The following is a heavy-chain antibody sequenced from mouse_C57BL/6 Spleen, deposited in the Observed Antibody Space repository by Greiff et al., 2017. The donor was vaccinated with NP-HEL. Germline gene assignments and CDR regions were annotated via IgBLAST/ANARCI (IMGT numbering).Heavy chain of an antibody. J-gene: IGHJ4*01. V-gene: IGHV5-17*01. CDR2: ISSGSSTI. Sequence: EVQGVESGGGLVKPGGSLKLSCAASGFTFSDYGMHWVRQAPEKGLEWVAYISSGSSTIYYADTVKGRFTISRDNAKNTLFLQMTSLRSEDTAMYYCARAGSSLYYYAMDYWGQGTSVTVSS. CDR3: ARAGSSLYYYAMDY. D-gene: IGHD1-1*01. CDR1: GFTFSDYG.